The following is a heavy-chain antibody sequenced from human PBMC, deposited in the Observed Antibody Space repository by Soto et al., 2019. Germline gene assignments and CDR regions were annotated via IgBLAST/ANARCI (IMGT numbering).Heavy chain of an antibody. D-gene: IGHD6-13*01. CDR3: ARDHSIASSGAWWLDP. J-gene: IGHJ5*02. V-gene: IGHV1-46*01. Sequence: ASVKVSCKASGYTFTHNYIHWVRRAPGQGLDWMGTINPSGGNTNYAQKFQGRVTMTRDTSTSTVYMELSSLTSEDTAVYYCARDHSIASSGAWWLDPWGQGTLVTVSA. CDR2: INPSGGNT. CDR1: GYTFTHNY.